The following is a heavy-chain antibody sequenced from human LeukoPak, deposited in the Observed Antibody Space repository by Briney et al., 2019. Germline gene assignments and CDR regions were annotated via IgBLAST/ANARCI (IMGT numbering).Heavy chain of an antibody. CDR1: GFTFSSYS. V-gene: IGHV3-21*01. CDR2: ISSSSSYI. CDR3: ARLGGAARPDFDY. Sequence: PGGSLRLSCAASGFTFSSYSMNWVRQAPGKGLEWVSSISSSSSYIYYADSVKGRFTISRDNAKNSLYLQMTSLRAEDTAVYYCARLGGAARPDFDYWGQGTLVTVSS. J-gene: IGHJ4*02. D-gene: IGHD6-6*01.